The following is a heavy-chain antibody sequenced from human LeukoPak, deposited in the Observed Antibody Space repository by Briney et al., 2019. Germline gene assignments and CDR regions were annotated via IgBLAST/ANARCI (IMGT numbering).Heavy chain of an antibody. J-gene: IGHJ6*03. CDR3: AKDSPWGYYMDV. Sequence: GGSLRLSCAASGFTFDDYTMHWVRQAPGKGLEWVSLISWDGGSTYYADSVKGRFTISRDNSKNSLYLQMNSLRTEDTALYYCAKDSPWGYYMDVWGKGTTVTVSS. CDR2: ISWDGGST. D-gene: IGHD7-27*01. CDR1: GFTFDDYT. V-gene: IGHV3-43*01.